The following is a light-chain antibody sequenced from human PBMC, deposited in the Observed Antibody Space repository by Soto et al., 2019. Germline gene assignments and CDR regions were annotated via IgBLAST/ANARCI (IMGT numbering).Light chain of an antibody. J-gene: IGKJ3*01. V-gene: IGKV3-20*01. Sequence: EIVLTQSPGTLSLSPGERATLSCRASQSVSSSYLAWYQQKPGQAPRLLIYGASSSATGIPDRFSGSGSGTDFTLTISRLESEDFAVYYCQPYGSSPPFTFGPGTKVDIK. CDR3: QPYGSSPPFT. CDR1: QSVSSSY. CDR2: GAS.